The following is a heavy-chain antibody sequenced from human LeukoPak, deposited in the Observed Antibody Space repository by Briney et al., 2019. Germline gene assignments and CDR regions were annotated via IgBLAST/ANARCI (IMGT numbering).Heavy chain of an antibody. Sequence: ASVKVSCKASGYTFSGYYMHWVRQAPGQGLEWMGRINPNSGGTNYAQKFQGRVTMTRDTSISTAYMELSRLRSDDTAVYYCARDAGNGGGGYSDYWGQGTLVTVSS. CDR3: ARDAGNGGGGYSDY. D-gene: IGHD3-10*01. J-gene: IGHJ4*02. V-gene: IGHV1-2*06. CDR1: GYTFSGYY. CDR2: INPNSGGT.